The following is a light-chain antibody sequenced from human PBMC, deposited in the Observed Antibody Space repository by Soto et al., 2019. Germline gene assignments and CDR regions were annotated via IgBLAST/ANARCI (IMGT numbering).Light chain of an antibody. Sequence: QSVLTQPASVSGSHGQSIAISCTETSGDVGAYDYVSWYQHHPDKAPKLMIYEVSNRPSGVSDRFSGSKSVYTATLTISGLQAEDEADYYCASHTTSDTRVFGTGTKVTVL. CDR1: SGDVGAYDY. J-gene: IGLJ1*01. CDR3: ASHTTSDTRV. V-gene: IGLV2-14*01. CDR2: EVS.